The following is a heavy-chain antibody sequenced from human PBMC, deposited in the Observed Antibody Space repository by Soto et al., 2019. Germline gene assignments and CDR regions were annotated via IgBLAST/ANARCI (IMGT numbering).Heavy chain of an antibody. Sequence: GGSLRLSCAASGFTFSDYGMHWVRQAPGEGLQWVAVIWFDGSNEHYADSVKGRFTISRDNSKNTLYLQMYSLRAGDTAVYYCARGSLYCSSTSCSYGMDVWGQGTTVTVS. CDR2: IWFDGSNE. V-gene: IGHV3-33*01. D-gene: IGHD2-15*01. J-gene: IGHJ6*02. CDR1: GFTFSDYG. CDR3: ARGSLYCSSTSCSYGMDV.